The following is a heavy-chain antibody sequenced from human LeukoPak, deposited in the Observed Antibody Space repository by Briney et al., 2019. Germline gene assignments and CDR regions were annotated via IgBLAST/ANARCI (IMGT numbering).Heavy chain of an antibody. CDR3: ARVNDFWSGYPLGY. V-gene: IGHV1-18*01. J-gene: IGHJ4*02. CDR2: ISANTGKT. CDR1: GYTFATYG. Sequence: GASVKVSCKASGYTFATYGFCWVRQAPGHGLEWMGWISANTGKTDYAQKLQGRVTMTTDTSTSTAYMELRSLRSDDTAVYYCARVNDFWSGYPLGYWGQGTLVTVSS. D-gene: IGHD3-3*01.